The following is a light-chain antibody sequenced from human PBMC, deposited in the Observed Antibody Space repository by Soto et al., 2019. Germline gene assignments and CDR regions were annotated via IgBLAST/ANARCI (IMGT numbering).Light chain of an antibody. CDR3: QQYNNWWT. CDR2: GAS. V-gene: IGKV3-15*01. CDR1: QRVSST. Sequence: EIVMTQSPAILSVSPGERATLSCRASQRVSSTLAWYQQKPGQAPRLLIYGASTRATGIPARFSGSGSGTEFTLTISSLQSEDFAVYYCQQYNNWWTFGQGNKVEIK. J-gene: IGKJ1*01.